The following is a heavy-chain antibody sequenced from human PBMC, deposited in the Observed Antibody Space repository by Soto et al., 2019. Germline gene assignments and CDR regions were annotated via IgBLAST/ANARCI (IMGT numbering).Heavy chain of an antibody. CDR3: ARGLHHPGRWYTSSIRFDY. Sequence: QVQLVQSGAEVKKPGASVEASCKASGYSFTAYYVHWVRQALGQGLEWMGIINPIGGSANYAQKFQGRGTMKRDTSTSTVYRELNSLTSEDTAVYFCARGLHHPGRWYTSSIRFDYGGQGTLVTASS. V-gene: IGHV1-46*01. CDR2: INPIGGSA. D-gene: IGHD6-13*01. CDR1: GYSFTAYY. J-gene: IGHJ4*02.